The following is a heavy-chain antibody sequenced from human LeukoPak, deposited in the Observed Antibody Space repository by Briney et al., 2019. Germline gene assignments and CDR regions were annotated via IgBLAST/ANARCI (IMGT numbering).Heavy chain of an antibody. CDR2: INHSGST. CDR3: ARAGYSSSWYPYYYYYMDV. J-gene: IGHJ6*03. CDR1: GGSFSGYY. D-gene: IGHD6-13*01. V-gene: IGHV4-34*01. Sequence: SETLSLTCAVYGGSFSGYYWSWIRQPPGKGLEWIGEINHSGSTNYNPSLKSRVTLSVDTSKNQFSLKLTSVTAADTAVYYCARAGYSSSWYPYYYYYMDVWGKGTTVTVSS.